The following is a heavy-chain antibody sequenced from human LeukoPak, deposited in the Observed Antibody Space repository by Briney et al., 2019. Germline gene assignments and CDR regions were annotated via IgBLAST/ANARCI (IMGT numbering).Heavy chain of an antibody. V-gene: IGHV1-18*01. D-gene: IGHD6-25*01. CDR1: GYTFTTYG. CDR3: ARVADGYYFDY. Sequence: ASVKVSCKASGYTFTTYGLSWVRQAPGQGLEWMGWVSTYNGNTNYAQKLRGRVIMTTDASTSTAFVELWSLTSDDTAVYHCARVADGYYFDYWGQGTLVTVSS. J-gene: IGHJ4*02. CDR2: VSTYNGNT.